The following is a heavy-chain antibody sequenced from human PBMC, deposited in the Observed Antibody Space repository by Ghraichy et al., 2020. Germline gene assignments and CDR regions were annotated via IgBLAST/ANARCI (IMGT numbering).Heavy chain of an antibody. V-gene: IGHV4-34*01. D-gene: IGHD5/OR15-5a*01. CDR3: ARARGHSTIRGTFY. Sequence: SQTLSLTCAVYGGSFSDYYWTWIRQPPGKGLEWIGEINQSGSTIYNPSLNSQVAISVDTTKNQFSLRLNSVTAADTAVYYCARARGHSTIRGTFYWGQGTLVTVSS. J-gene: IGHJ4*02. CDR2: INQSGST. CDR1: GGSFSDYY.